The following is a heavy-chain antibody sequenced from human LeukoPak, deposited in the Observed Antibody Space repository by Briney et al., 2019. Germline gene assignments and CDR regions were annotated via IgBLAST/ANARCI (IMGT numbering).Heavy chain of an antibody. Sequence: GGSLRLSCAASGFTFSSYAMSWVRQAPGKGLEWVSTISGRGDSTYYADSVKGRFTISRDNSKNTLYLQMNSLRADDTAVYYCARNSGITGTTKAFDIWGQGTMVTVSS. CDR3: ARNSGITGTTKAFDI. CDR2: ISGRGDST. CDR1: GFTFSSYA. D-gene: IGHD1-7*01. J-gene: IGHJ3*02. V-gene: IGHV3-23*01.